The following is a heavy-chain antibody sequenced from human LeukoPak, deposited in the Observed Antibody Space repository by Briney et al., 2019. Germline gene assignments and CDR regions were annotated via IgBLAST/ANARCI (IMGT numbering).Heavy chain of an antibody. CDR1: RFTFSDYY. Sequence: GGSLRLSCTASRFTFSDYYMSWIRQAPGKGLEWVSYISGSGSAKYYADSVEGRFTISRDNAKTSLYLQMNSLRAEDTAVYYCARVPSYGYEGNWFDPWGQGTLVTVSS. V-gene: IGHV3-11*01. D-gene: IGHD5-18*01. CDR2: ISGSGSAK. J-gene: IGHJ5*02. CDR3: ARVPSYGYEGNWFDP.